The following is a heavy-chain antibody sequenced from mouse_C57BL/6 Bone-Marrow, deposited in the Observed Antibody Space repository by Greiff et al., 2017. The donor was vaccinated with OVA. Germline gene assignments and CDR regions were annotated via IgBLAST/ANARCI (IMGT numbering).Heavy chain of an antibody. Sequence: VQLQQSGAELARPGASVKLSCKASGYTFTSYGISWVKQSTGQGLEWIGEIYPRSGNTYYNEKFKGKATLTADKSSSTAYMELRSLTSEDSAVYFCARLVTTRDWYFDVGGTGTTVTVTA. CDR2: IYPRSGNT. D-gene: IGHD2-2*01. CDR1: GYTFTSYG. V-gene: IGHV1-81*01. CDR3: ARLVTTRDWYFDV. J-gene: IGHJ1*03.